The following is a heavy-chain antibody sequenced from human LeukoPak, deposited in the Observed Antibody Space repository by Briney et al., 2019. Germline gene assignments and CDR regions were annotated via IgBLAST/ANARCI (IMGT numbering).Heavy chain of an antibody. V-gene: IGHV3-7*03. Sequence: PGGSLRLSCTASGFTFSSHWMTWVRQPPGKGLKWVANIKEDGSVKYYVDSVKGRFTISRDNTKNALYLQMNSLRADDTAVYFCARDSTWLLDYWGQGTLITVSS. J-gene: IGHJ4*02. CDR1: GFTFSSHW. D-gene: IGHD6-19*01. CDR2: IKEDGSVK. CDR3: ARDSTWLLDY.